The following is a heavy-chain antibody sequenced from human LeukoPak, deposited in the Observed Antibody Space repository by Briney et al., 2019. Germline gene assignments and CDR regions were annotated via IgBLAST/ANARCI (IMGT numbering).Heavy chain of an antibody. CDR3: ARATYGSGTNWFDP. D-gene: IGHD3-10*01. CDR1: GFTSSSYW. V-gene: IGHV3-7*02. CDR2: IKEDGSDK. J-gene: IGHJ5*02. Sequence: PGGSLRLSCAASGFTSSSYWMSWVRQAPGKGLEWVANIKEDGSDKYYVDSVKGRFTMSRDNAKNTLYLQINSLRAEDTAVYYCARATYGSGTNWFDPWGQGNLVTVSS.